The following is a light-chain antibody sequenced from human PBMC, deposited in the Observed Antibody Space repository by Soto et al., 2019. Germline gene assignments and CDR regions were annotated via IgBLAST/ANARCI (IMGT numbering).Light chain of an antibody. V-gene: IGKV1-5*03. J-gene: IGKJ2*01. Sequence: DIQMTQSPSTLSASVGDRVTITCRASQSIGSWLAWYQQKPGKAPKLLIYKASSLESGVPSRFSGSGSGTEFTLTISSLQPDDYATYYCQEYNSHSRYTFGQGTKLEI. CDR2: KAS. CDR1: QSIGSW. CDR3: QEYNSHSRYT.